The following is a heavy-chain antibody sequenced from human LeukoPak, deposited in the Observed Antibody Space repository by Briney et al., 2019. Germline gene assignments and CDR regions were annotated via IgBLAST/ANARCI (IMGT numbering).Heavy chain of an antibody. D-gene: IGHD6-13*01. Sequence: AGTLCLSCAASGFSFSNYWMSWVRQAPGKGLEWVANIKEDGSEKYYVDSVKGRFTISRDNASNALYLQMNSLRAEEKAVYYCASVRQLRYWGQGTLVTVSS. CDR2: IKEDGSEK. J-gene: IGHJ4*02. CDR3: ASVRQLRY. V-gene: IGHV3-7*01. CDR1: GFSFSNYW.